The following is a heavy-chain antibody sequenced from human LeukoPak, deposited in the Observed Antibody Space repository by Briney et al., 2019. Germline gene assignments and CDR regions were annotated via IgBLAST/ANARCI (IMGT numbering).Heavy chain of an antibody. CDR1: GGSISSSSYY. CDR2: IYYSGST. Sequence: SETLSLTCTVSGGSISSSSYYWGWIRQPPGKGLEWIGSIYYSGSTYYNPSLKSRVTISVDTSKNQFSLKLSSVTTADTAVYYCARPYGSGTYYYMDVWGKGTTVTISS. V-gene: IGHV4-39*01. CDR3: ARPYGSGTYYYMDV. J-gene: IGHJ6*03. D-gene: IGHD3-10*01.